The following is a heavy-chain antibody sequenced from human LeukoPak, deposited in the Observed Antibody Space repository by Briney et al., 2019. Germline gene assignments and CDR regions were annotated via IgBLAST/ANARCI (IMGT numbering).Heavy chain of an antibody. V-gene: IGHV3-23*01. CDR2: ISGSGGST. J-gene: IGHJ5*02. CDR3: AKDVARFSEWLDGNWFDP. D-gene: IGHD3-3*01. CDR1: GFTFSSYA. Sequence: GGSLRLSCAASGFTFSSYAMSWVRQAPGKGLEWVSAISGSGGSTYYADSVKGRFTISRDNSKNTLYLQMNSLRAEDTAVYYCAKDVARFSEWLDGNWFDPWGQGTLVTVSS.